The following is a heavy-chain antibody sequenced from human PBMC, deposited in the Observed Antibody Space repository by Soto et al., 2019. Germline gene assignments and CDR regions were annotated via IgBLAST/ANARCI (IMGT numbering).Heavy chain of an antibody. J-gene: IGHJ4*02. CDR3: ARDGGDSSSDVDY. CDR1: GFTFSSYG. Sequence: QVQLVESGGGVVQPGRSLRLSCAASGFTFSSYGMHWVRQAPGKGLEWVAVIWYDGSNKYYADSVKGRFTISRDNSKNTLYLQMNSLRAEDTAVYYCARDGGDSSSDVDYWGQGTLVTVSS. V-gene: IGHV3-33*01. CDR2: IWYDGSNK. D-gene: IGHD6-6*01.